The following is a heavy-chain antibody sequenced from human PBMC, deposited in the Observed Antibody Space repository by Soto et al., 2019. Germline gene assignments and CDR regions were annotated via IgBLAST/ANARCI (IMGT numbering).Heavy chain of an antibody. CDR2: ITAYNGNT. J-gene: IGHJ6*02. CDR1: GYTLPSYV. D-gene: IGHD4-17*01. Sequence: ASWKVSCKASGYTLPSYVIIWLPQAPGQGIECMGWITAYNGNTNHAQKRQGRVTMTTDTSTSKAYMELRSLRSDDTAGYYCASGVTTYYYGMDVWGQGTTVTVSS. CDR3: ASGVTTYYYGMDV. V-gene: IGHV1-18*01.